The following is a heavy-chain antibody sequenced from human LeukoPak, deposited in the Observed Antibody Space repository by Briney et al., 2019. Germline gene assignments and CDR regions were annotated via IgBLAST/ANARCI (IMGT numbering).Heavy chain of an antibody. V-gene: IGHV4-39*01. D-gene: IGHD1-1*01. CDR1: GGSSSSSSYD. CDR3: SRRGASNWNDLGAFDI. J-gene: IGHJ3*02. CDR2: IYYSGST. Sequence: SETRSLTCTVTGGSSSSSSYDCGWIRHPPRTRLAWCGRIYYSGSTYYNPSLNGRVTIAVDTSKNQFYLKLSSVTAADTAVSYCSRRGASNWNDLGAFDIWGQRTMVTVSS.